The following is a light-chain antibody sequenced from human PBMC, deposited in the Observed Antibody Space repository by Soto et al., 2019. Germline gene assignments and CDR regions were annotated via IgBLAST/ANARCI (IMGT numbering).Light chain of an antibody. CDR2: DAS. CDR1: QSVRSS. J-gene: IGKJ1*01. Sequence: EIVMTQSPGTLSVSPGERATLFCRASQSVRSSLAWYQQKPGQAPRLLIYDASNRATGIPARFSGSGSGTDFTLTISSLEPEDFAVYYCQQRTNWPRTFGQGTKVDNK. V-gene: IGKV3-11*01. CDR3: QQRTNWPRT.